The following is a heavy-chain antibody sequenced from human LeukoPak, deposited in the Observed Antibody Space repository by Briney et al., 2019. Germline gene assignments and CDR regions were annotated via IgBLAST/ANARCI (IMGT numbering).Heavy chain of an antibody. CDR1: GYSFTSCW. CDR2: IYPGDSDT. D-gene: IGHD3-22*01. Sequence: GESLKISCKGSGYSFTSCWIGWVRQMPGKGLEWMGIIYPGDSDTRYSPSFQGQVTISADKSISTAYLQWSSLKASDTAMYYCARLPTPSFYYYDSSGSFDYWGQGTLVTAS. J-gene: IGHJ4*02. CDR3: ARLPTPSFYYYDSSGSFDY. V-gene: IGHV5-51*01.